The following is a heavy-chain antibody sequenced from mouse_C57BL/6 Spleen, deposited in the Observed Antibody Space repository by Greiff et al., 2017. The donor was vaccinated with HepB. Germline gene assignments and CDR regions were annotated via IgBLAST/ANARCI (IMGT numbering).Heavy chain of an antibody. V-gene: IGHV1-82*01. CDR3: ARSFTTVVLDY. CDR1: GYAFSSSW. CDR2: IYPGDGDT. Sequence: QVQLKQSGPELVKPGASVKISCKASGYAFSSSWMNWVKQRPGKGLEWIGRIYPGDGDTNYNGKFKGKATLTADKSSSTAYMQLSSLTSEDSAVYFCARSFTTVVLDYWGQGTTLTVSS. D-gene: IGHD1-1*01. J-gene: IGHJ2*01.